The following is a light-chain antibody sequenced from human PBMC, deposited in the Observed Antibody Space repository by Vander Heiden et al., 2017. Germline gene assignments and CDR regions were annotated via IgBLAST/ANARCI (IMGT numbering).Light chain of an antibody. Sequence: DIQLTQSPSSLSASVGDRVTITCQASQDISNYLNWYQQKPGKAPKLLIYDASNLETGVTSRFGGGGSGTDFTLTISYLQPEDIATYYCQQYDNLQRTFGQGTKVEVK. V-gene: IGKV1-33*01. CDR1: QDISNY. CDR2: DAS. CDR3: QQYDNLQRT. J-gene: IGKJ1*01.